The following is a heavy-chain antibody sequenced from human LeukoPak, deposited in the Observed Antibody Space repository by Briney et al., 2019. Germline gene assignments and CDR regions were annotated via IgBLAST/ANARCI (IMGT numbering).Heavy chain of an antibody. CDR2: INHSGST. Sequence: SETLSLTCTVSGGSIRSSYYYWGWIRRPPGKGLEWIGEINHSGSTNYNPSLKSRVTMSIDTSKNHFSLKVASVTAADTAVYYCGRHFPETGRDEQPLEYWGQGSLFTVSS. J-gene: IGHJ4*02. CDR3: GRHFPETGRDEQPLEY. D-gene: IGHD3-10*01. CDR1: GGSIRSSYYY. V-gene: IGHV4-39*01.